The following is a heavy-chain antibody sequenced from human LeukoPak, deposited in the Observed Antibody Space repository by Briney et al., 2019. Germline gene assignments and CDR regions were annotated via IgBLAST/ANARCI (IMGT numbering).Heavy chain of an antibody. V-gene: IGHV4-34*01. CDR1: NGSLSGYY. CDR3: ARVLMTAQEYNWFDP. CDR2: IKHSECT. Sequence: SETLSLTCAVYNGSLSGYYWSWIRQPPGKGLEWIGEIKHSECTKLSPSLKSRLTISVDTSRKQFSLKLSSVTAADTAVYYCARVLMTAQEYNWFDPWGRGTPVTVSA. J-gene: IGHJ5*02. D-gene: IGHD2-21*02.